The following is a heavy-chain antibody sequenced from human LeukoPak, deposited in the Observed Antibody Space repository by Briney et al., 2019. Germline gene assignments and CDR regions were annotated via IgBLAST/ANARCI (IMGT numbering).Heavy chain of an antibody. J-gene: IGHJ3*02. CDR3: ARDERVYCSSTSCDAFDI. Sequence: ASVKVSCKVSGYTLTELSMHWVRQAPGKGLEWMGGFDPEDGETIYAQKFQGRVTMAEDTSTDTAYMELSSLRSEDTAVYYCARDERVYCSSTSCDAFDIWGQGTMVTVSS. CDR1: GYTLTELS. V-gene: IGHV1-24*01. CDR2: FDPEDGET. D-gene: IGHD2-2*01.